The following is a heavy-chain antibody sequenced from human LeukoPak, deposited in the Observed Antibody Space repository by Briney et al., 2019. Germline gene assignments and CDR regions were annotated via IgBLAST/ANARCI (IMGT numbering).Heavy chain of an antibody. CDR1: GGSFSGYY. V-gene: IGHV4-34*01. CDR3: AVASGKSELGFDY. J-gene: IGHJ4*02. D-gene: IGHD1-26*01. CDR2: INHSGST. Sequence: SETLSLTCAVYGGSFSGYYWSWIRQPPGMGLEWIGEINHSGSTNYNPSLKSRVTISVDTSKNQFSLKLSSVTAADTAVYYCAVASGKSELGFDYWGQGTLVTVSS.